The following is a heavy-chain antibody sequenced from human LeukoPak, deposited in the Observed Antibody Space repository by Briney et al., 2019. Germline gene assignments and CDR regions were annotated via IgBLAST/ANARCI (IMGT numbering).Heavy chain of an antibody. V-gene: IGHV3-15*01. CDR3: TTGSGFLGD. J-gene: IGHJ4*02. CDR1: GFPFSNAW. Sequence: GGSLRLSCAASGFPFSNAWMTWVRQAPGKGLEWVGRIKSNTDGGTTDYAAPVKGRSTISRDDSKNTLYLQMNSLKTEDTAVYSCTTGSGFLGDWGQGTLVTVSS. CDR2: IKSNTDGGTT. D-gene: IGHD2/OR15-2a*01.